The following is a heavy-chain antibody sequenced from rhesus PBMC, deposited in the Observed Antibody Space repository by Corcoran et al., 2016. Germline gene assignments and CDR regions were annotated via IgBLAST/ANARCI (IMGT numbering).Heavy chain of an antibody. CDR2: ISGNDGGT. Sequence: QLQLQESGPGLVKPSETLSLTCVVFVGSLRDNWWNWIRQAPGKGLEWIGRISGNDGGTSFNPSLKSRVTISTGRSNNQFSLKLTSVTAADTAIYYCAKQGHKGAPSYYGFDSWGQGVVVTVSS. D-gene: IGHD2-39*01. J-gene: IGHJ6*01. CDR1: VGSLRDNW. V-gene: IGHV4-173*01. CDR3: AKQGHKGAPSYYGFDS.